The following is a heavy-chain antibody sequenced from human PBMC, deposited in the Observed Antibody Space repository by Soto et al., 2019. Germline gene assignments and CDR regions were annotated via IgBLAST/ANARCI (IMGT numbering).Heavy chain of an antibody. D-gene: IGHD6-19*01. V-gene: IGHV1-2*02. J-gene: IGHJ6*02. CDR2: INPNSGGT. CDR3: ARGSMSVAVAGTGPDYGMDV. CDR1: GYTFTGYY. Sequence: QVQLVQSGAEVKKPGASVKVSCKASGYTFTGYYMHWVRQAPGQGLEWMGWINPNSGGTNYAQKFQGRVTMTRDTSISTAYMELSRLRSDDTAVYYFARGSMSVAVAGTGPDYGMDVWGQGTTVTVSS.